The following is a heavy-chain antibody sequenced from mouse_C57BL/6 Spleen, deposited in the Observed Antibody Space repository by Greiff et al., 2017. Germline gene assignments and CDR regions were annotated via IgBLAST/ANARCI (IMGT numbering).Heavy chain of an antibody. J-gene: IGHJ3*01. CDR3: ARGDGRDRFAY. D-gene: IGHD3-3*01. Sequence: EVQLVESGGGLVQPGGSLKLSCAASGFTFSDYGMAWVRQAPRKGPEWVAFISNLAYSIYYADTVTGRFTISRENAKNTLYLEMSSLRTEEKAMYYCARGDGRDRFAYWGQGTLVTVSA. CDR2: ISNLAYSI. CDR1: GFTFSDYG. V-gene: IGHV5-15*01.